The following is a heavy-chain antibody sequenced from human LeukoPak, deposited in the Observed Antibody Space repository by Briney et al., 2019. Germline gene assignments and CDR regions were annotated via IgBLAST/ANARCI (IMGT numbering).Heavy chain of an antibody. CDR2: IYYSGST. D-gene: IGHD3-10*01. Sequence: SETLSLTCTVSGGSISSYYWSWIRQPPGRGLEWIGYIYYSGSTNYNPSLKSRVTISVDTSKNQFSLKLSSVTAADTAVYYCARGSSAWFGELQDLDYWGQGTLVTVSS. V-gene: IGHV4-59*01. J-gene: IGHJ4*02. CDR3: ARGSSAWFGELQDLDY. CDR1: GGSISSYY.